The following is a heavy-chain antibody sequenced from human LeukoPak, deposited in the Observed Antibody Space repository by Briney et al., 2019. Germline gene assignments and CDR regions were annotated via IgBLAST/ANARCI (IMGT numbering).Heavy chain of an antibody. J-gene: IGHJ4*02. Sequence: PSETLSLTCTVSDGSVSSVGYYWGWIRQPPGKGLEWIGSIYYSGTTYYNPSLASRVTIFVDTSKNQFSLRLSSVTAADTAVYYCARGAFGDYVDYWGQGTLVTVSS. CDR2: IYYSGTT. CDR1: DGSVSSVGYY. V-gene: IGHV4-39*07. CDR3: ARGAFGDYVDY. D-gene: IGHD3-10*01.